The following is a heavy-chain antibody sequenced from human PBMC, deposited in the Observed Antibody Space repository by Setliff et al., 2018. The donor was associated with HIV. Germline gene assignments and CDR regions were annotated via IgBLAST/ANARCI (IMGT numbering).Heavy chain of an antibody. Sequence: SETLSLTCIVSGGSISNYYWGWIRQSPGKGLEWIGFIHHSGSTNYDPSLKSRVTISLDTANNHFSLNLRSVTAADTAVYYCSRQQLDGFRYKYYYMDVWGKGTTVTVSS. D-gene: IGHD6-13*01. J-gene: IGHJ6*03. CDR2: IHHSGST. CDR3: SRQQLDGFRYKYYYMDV. CDR1: GGSISNYY. V-gene: IGHV4-59*01.